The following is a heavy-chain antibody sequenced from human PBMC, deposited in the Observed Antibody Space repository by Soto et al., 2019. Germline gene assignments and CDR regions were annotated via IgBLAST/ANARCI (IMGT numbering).Heavy chain of an antibody. CDR3: ESRHSSPYFDY. CDR2: IYYSGST. J-gene: IGHJ4*02. D-gene: IGHD6-13*01. CDR1: GGSISSGDYY. V-gene: IGHV4-30-4*01. Sequence: SETLSLTCTVSGGSISSGDYYWSWIRQPPGKGLEWIGSIYYSGSTYYNPSLKSRVTISVDTSKNQFSLKLNSVTAADTAVYYCESRHSSPYFDYWGQGILVNVS.